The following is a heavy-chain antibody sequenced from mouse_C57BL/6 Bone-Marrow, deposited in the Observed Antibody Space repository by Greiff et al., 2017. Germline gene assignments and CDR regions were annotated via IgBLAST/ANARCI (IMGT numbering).Heavy chain of an antibody. J-gene: IGHJ2*01. CDR3: TRQRDHYFDY. Sequence: EVQVVESGGGLVQPGGSLKLSCAASGFTFSDYYMYWVRRTPEKRLEWVAYISNGGGSTYYSDTGKGRFTFSSDNAKYTLYLQMSRLKSEDTAMYYCTRQRDHYFDYWGQGTTLAVSS. CDR1: GFTFSDYY. V-gene: IGHV5-12*01. D-gene: IGHD3-3*01. CDR2: ISNGGGST.